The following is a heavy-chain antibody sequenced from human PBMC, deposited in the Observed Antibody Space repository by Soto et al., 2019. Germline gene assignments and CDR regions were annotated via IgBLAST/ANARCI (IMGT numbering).Heavy chain of an antibody. J-gene: IGHJ3*02. Sequence: QVQLVQSGAEVKKPGASVKVSCKASGYTFTSYYMHWVRQAPGQGLEWMGIINPSGGSTSYVEKFQGRVTMTRDTSTSTGDMELSSLRSEDTAVYYCAREAGRVAFDIWGQGTMVTVS. CDR2: INPSGGST. CDR1: GYTFTSYY. CDR3: AREAGRVAFDI. D-gene: IGHD6-19*01. V-gene: IGHV1-46*01.